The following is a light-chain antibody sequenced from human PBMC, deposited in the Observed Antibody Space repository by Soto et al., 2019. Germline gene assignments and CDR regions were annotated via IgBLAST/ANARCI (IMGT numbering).Light chain of an antibody. Sequence: IQLTQSPSSLSASVGDRVTITCRASQDITTYLAWYQQKPGKAPKLLIYAAYTLQSGVPSRFSGGGFGTDFTHTINRLQPEDFATYYCQHLSPCPLLTFRGGTKVEI. V-gene: IGKV1-9*01. CDR3: QHLSPCPLLT. J-gene: IGKJ4*01. CDR1: QDITTY. CDR2: AAY.